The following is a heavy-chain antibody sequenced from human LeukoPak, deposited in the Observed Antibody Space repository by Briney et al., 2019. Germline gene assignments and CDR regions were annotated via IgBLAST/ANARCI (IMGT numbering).Heavy chain of an antibody. CDR2: ISSSGSTI. CDR3: ASYPPHNWFDP. CDR1: GFTFSNAW. V-gene: IGHV3-11*01. Sequence: TGGSLRLSCAASGFTFSNAWMSWVRQAPGKGLEWVSYISSSGSTIYYADSVKGRFTISRDNAKNSLYLQMNSLRAEDTAVYYCASYPPHNWFDPWGQGTLVTVSS. J-gene: IGHJ5*02.